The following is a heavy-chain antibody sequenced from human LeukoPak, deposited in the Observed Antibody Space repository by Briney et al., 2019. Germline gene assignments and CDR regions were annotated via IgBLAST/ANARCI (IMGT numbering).Heavy chain of an antibody. V-gene: IGHV3-74*01. Sequence: GGSLRLSCAASGFTFSSYWMHWVRQAPGKGLVWVSRINSDGTSTRYADSVKGRFTISRDNAKNSLYLQMNSLRAEDTAVYYCARGVRGYDFPTLVDYFDYWGQGTLVTVSS. CDR2: INSDGTST. J-gene: IGHJ4*02. D-gene: IGHD5-12*01. CDR3: ARGVRGYDFPTLVDYFDY. CDR1: GFTFSSYW.